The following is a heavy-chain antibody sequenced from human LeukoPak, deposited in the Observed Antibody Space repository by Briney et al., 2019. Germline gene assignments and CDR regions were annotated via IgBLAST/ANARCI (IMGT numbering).Heavy chain of an antibody. CDR1: GFTFSSYD. D-gene: IGHD3-10*01. CDR2: IGRAGDT. Sequence: GGSLRLSCAASGFTFSSYDVVWVRQPAGKGLEWVASIGRAGDTYYSDSVRGRFTISRENGKNSLYLQMNSLRAGDTAVYYCARAPSGHGLDVWGQGTTVTVSS. J-gene: IGHJ6*02. CDR3: ARAPSGHGLDV. V-gene: IGHV3-13*01.